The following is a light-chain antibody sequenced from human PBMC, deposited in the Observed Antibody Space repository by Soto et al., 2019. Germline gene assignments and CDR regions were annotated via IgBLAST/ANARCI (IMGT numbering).Light chain of an antibody. J-gene: IGKJ4*01. V-gene: IGKV3-20*01. CDR1: QSIRNSH. Sequence: EIVLTQSPGALSLSPGERATLSCRASQSIRNSHSAWYQQKPGQAPRLLIYGASNRATGVSDRFSGSGSGTDFTLTITRLEPEDSAVYYCKQYDRSPLFGGGTKVEI. CDR3: KQYDRSPL. CDR2: GAS.